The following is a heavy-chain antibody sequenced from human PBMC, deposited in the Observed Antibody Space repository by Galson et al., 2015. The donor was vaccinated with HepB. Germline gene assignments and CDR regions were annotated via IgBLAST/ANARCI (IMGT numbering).Heavy chain of an antibody. J-gene: IGHJ5*02. Sequence: LSLTCTVSGGSISSGGYYWSWIRQHPGKGLEWIGYIYYSGSTYYNPSLKSRVTISVDTSKNQFSLKLSSVTAADTAVYYCARDTGEETGNWFDPWGQGTLVTVSS. V-gene: IGHV4-31*03. D-gene: IGHD3-10*01. CDR2: IYYSGST. CDR1: GGSISSGGYY. CDR3: ARDTGEETGNWFDP.